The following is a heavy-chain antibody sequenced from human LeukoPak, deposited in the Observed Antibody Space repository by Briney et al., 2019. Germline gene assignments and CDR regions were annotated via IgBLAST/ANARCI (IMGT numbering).Heavy chain of an antibody. Sequence: GGSLRLSCVASGIAFRNYAMTWVRQAPGKGLEWVSSITGSGTTTRYADSVKGRFTIYRDNSVDTLYLQMNSLSAEDTAVYYCGIDPNGDYIGAFDFWGQGTMVTVSS. CDR1: GIAFRNYA. J-gene: IGHJ3*01. CDR2: ITGSGTTT. D-gene: IGHD4-17*01. CDR3: GIDPNGDYIGAFDF. V-gene: IGHV3-23*01.